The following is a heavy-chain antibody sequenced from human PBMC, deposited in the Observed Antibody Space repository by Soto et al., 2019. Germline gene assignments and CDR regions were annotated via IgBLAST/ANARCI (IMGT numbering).Heavy chain of an antibody. J-gene: IGHJ5*02. Sequence: VKVSCKASGGTFSSYDISWVRQAPGQGLEWMGGIIPIFGTANYAQKFQGRVTITADESTSTAYMELSSLRSEDTAVYYCARDQYSYGPRWFDPWGQGTLVTGSS. V-gene: IGHV1-69*13. CDR3: ARDQYSYGPRWFDP. CDR1: GGTFSSYD. CDR2: IIPIFGTA. D-gene: IGHD5-18*01.